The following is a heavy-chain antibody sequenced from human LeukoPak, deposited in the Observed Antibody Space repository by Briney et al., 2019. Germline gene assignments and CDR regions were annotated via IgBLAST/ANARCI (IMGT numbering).Heavy chain of an antibody. CDR3: ARDPVHSTYSGSYSGAFDI. D-gene: IGHD1-26*01. V-gene: IGHV4-30-4*08. J-gene: IGHJ3*02. CDR2: TYYSGST. Sequence: SETLSLTCTVSGASMNSGDYYWSWLRQPPGKGLEWIGYTYYSGSTYYNPSLKSRVTISIDPSKNQFSLKLSSVTAADTAVYYFARDPVHSTYSGSYSGAFDIWGQGTMVTVSS. CDR1: GASMNSGDYY.